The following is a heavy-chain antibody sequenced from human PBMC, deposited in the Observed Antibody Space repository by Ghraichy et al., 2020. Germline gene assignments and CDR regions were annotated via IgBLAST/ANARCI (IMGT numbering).Heavy chain of an antibody. CDR2: ISSSSSYI. J-gene: IGHJ4*02. CDR3: ARGSSGWYLSTDY. CDR1: GFTFSSYS. Sequence: GGSLRLSCAASGFTFSSYSMNWVRQAPGKGLEWVSSISSSSSYIYYADSVKGRFTISRDNAKNSLYLQMNSLRAEDTAVYYCARGSSGWYLSTDYWGQGTLVTVSS. V-gene: IGHV3-21*01. D-gene: IGHD6-19*01.